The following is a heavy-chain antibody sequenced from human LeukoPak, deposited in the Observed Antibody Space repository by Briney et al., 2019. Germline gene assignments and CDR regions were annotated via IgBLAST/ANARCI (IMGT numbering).Heavy chain of an antibody. CDR3: ARDRNPIDY. CDR1: GGTFSSYA. Sequence: AASVKVSCKTSGGTFSSYAISWVRQAPGQGLEWMGWISAYNGNTNYAQKLQGRVTMTTDTSTSTAYMELRSLRSDDTAVYYCARDRNPIDYWGQGTLVTVSS. V-gene: IGHV1-18*01. D-gene: IGHD1-14*01. J-gene: IGHJ4*02. CDR2: ISAYNGNT.